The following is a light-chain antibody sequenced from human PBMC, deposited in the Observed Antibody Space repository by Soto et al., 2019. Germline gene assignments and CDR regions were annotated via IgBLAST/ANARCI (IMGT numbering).Light chain of an antibody. V-gene: IGKV1-8*01. Sequence: AIRMTQSPSSLSASTVDRVTITFLASQGISSYLAWYQQKPGKAPKLLIYDASSLESGVPSRFSGSGSGTEFTLTISSLQPDDFATYYCQQYNSYSPTWTFGQGTKVDIK. CDR3: QQYNSYSPTWT. CDR1: QGISSY. CDR2: DAS. J-gene: IGKJ1*01.